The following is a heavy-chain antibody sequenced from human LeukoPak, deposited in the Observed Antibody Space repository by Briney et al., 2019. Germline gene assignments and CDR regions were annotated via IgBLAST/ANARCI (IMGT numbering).Heavy chain of an antibody. CDR1: GFIVSSNY. CDR3: ARGRQCDY. CDR2: LYSGGTA. Sequence: GGSPRLSCVASGFIVSSNYMNWVRQAPGKGLEWISILYSGGTAFYADSVKGRFTISRDNSKNTLYLQMNSLRADDTAMYYCARGRQCDYWGQGTLVTVSS. V-gene: IGHV3-53*01. J-gene: IGHJ4*02. D-gene: IGHD4-11*01.